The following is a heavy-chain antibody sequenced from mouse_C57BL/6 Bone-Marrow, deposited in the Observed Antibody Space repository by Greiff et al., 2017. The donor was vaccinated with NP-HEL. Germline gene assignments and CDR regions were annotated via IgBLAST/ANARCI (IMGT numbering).Heavy chain of an antibody. CDR1: GYSITSGYY. D-gene: IGHD1-1*01. V-gene: IGHV3-6*01. CDR2: ISYDGSN. J-gene: IGHJ4*01. Sequence: DVQLQESGPGLVKPSQSLSLTCSVTGYSITSGYYWNWIRQFPGNKLEWMGYISYDGSNNYNPSLKNRISITRDTSKNQFFLKLNSVTTEDTATYYCARVITTDAMDYWGQGTSVTVSS. CDR3: ARVITTDAMDY.